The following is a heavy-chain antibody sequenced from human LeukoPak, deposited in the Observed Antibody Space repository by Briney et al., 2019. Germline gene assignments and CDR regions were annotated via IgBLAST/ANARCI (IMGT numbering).Heavy chain of an antibody. J-gene: IGHJ4*02. CDR2: IYYSGST. CDR1: GGSISSSSYY. Sequence: SETLSLTCTVSGGSISSSSYYWGWIRQPPGKGLEWIGSIYYSGSTYNNPSLKSRVTISVDTSKNQFSLKLSSVTAADTAVYYCARLNGYSSSWYPTYFDYWGQGTLVTVSS. V-gene: IGHV4-39*01. CDR3: ARLNGYSSSWYPTYFDY. D-gene: IGHD6-13*01.